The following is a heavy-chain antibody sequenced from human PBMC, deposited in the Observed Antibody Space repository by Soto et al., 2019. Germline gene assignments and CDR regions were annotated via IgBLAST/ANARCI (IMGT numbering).Heavy chain of an antibody. V-gene: IGHV3-23*01. D-gene: IGHD6-19*01. CDR3: AKARLPGGGGWALYYFDY. CDR2: ISGSGGST. CDR1: GFTFSSYA. Sequence: PGGSLRLSCAASGFTFSSYAMSWVRQAPGKGLEWVSAISGSGGSTYYADSVKGRFTISRDNSKNTLYLQMNSLRAEDTAVYYCAKARLPGGGGWALYYFDYWGQGTLVTVSS. J-gene: IGHJ4*02.